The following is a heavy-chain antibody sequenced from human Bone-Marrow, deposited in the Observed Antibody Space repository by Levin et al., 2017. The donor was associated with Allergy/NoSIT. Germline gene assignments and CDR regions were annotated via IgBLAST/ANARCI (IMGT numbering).Heavy chain of an antibody. CDR3: APFSGNQGVIPENWFDS. D-gene: IGHD3-16*02. Sequence: GGSLRLSCAASGFTFSRYWMHWVRQAPGKGLVWVSRMSSDGSRTSYADSVKGRFTISRDNAKNTLYLQMNSLRDEDTAVYYCAPFSGNQGVIPENWFDSWGQGTLVTVSS. V-gene: IGHV3-74*01. CDR1: GFTFSRYW. J-gene: IGHJ5*01. CDR2: MSSDGSRT.